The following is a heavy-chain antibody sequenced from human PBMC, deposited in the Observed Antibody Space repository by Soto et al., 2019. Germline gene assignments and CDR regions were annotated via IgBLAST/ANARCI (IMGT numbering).Heavy chain of an antibody. CDR1: GFTFSSYG. J-gene: IGHJ6*02. CDR2: IWYDGSNK. D-gene: IGHD3-10*01. Sequence: GGSLRLSCAASGFTFSSYGMHWVRQAPGKGLEWVAVIWYDGSNKYYADSVKGRFTISRDNSKNTLYLQMNSLRAEDTAVYYCARPIGGSGSYASVYYYYYGMDVWGQGTTVTVSS. V-gene: IGHV3-33*01. CDR3: ARPIGGSGSYASVYYYYYGMDV.